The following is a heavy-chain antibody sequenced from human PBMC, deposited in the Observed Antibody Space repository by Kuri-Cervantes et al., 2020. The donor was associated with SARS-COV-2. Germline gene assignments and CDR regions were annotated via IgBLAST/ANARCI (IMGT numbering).Heavy chain of an antibody. CDR3: AREETDIVVVPAAMNWFDP. CDR1: GYSISSGYY. J-gene: IGHJ5*02. V-gene: IGHV4-38-2*02. D-gene: IGHD2-2*01. CDR2: IYHSGST. Sequence: SETLSLTCTVSGYSISSGYYWGWIRQPPGKGLEWIGSIYHSGSTYYNPSLKSRVTISVDTSKNRFSLKLSSVTAADTAVYYCAREETDIVVVPAAMNWFDPWGQGTLGTVSS.